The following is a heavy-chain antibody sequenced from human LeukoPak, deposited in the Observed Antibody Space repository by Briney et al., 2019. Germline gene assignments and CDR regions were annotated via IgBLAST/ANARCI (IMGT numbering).Heavy chain of an antibody. CDR1: GGSFGRYA. CDR3: ARSQELVTMDDACDS. CDR2: IIPTIGAA. Sequence: GASVKVSCKASGGSFGRYAMNWVRQAPGQGLEWMGGIIPTIGAANYAQKFEGRVTISTDESTNTAYMEMSSLRPDDTAVYFCARSQELVTMDDACDSWGQGTLVTVSS. V-gene: IGHV1-69*05. D-gene: IGHD3-9*01. J-gene: IGHJ3*02.